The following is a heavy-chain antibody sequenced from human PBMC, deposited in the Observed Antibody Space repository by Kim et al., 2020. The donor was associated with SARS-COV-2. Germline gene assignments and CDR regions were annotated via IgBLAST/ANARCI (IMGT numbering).Heavy chain of an antibody. CDR1: GFTFSSYG. CDR3: AKALNYYYMDV. J-gene: IGHJ6*03. V-gene: IGHV3-30*18. Sequence: GGSLRLSCAASGFTFSSYGMHWVRQAPGKGLEWVAVISYDGSNKYYADSVKGRFTISRDNSKNTLYLQMNSMRAEDTAVYYCAKALNYYYMDVWGTGTTV. CDR2: ISYDGSNK.